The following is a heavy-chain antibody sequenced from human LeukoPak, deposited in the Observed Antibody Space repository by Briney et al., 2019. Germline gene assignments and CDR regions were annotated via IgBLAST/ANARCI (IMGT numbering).Heavy chain of an antibody. CDR2: INSDGSGT. CDR3: AKGRGDYRLGY. J-gene: IGHJ4*02. D-gene: IGHD4-17*01. CDR1: GFILSSFW. V-gene: IGHV3-74*01. Sequence: GGSLRLSCAASGFILSSFWMHWVRQVPGRGLVWVSRINSDGSGTSYADSVKGRFTISRDNAKNTVYLQMNSLRAEDTALYYCAKGRGDYRLGYWGQGTLVTVSS.